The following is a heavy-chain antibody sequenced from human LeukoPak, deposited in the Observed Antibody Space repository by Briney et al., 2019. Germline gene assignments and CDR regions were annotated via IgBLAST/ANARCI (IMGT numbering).Heavy chain of an antibody. Sequence: GGSLRLSCAASGFNFSDYYMSWIRQAPGKGLEWVSYISSSGSTIYYADSVKGRFTISRDNAKNSLYLQMNSLRAEDTAVYYCARENESSGPTVTLFDYWGQGTLVTVSS. CDR1: GFNFSDYY. CDR2: ISSSGSTI. CDR3: ARENESSGPTVTLFDY. D-gene: IGHD4-17*01. V-gene: IGHV3-11*01. J-gene: IGHJ4*02.